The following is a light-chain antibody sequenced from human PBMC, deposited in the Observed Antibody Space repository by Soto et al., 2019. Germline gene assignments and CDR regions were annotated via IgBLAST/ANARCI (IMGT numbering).Light chain of an antibody. CDR3: QQSFNSLFT. Sequence: DIPMTQSPSSLSASVGDRVTITCRASRNISNYLNWYQQKPGNAPKLLIYAASSLLSGVPSRFSGSGSGTDFTLTISSLQPEDFATFYCQQSFNSLFTFGPGTKVDI. CDR1: RNISNY. CDR2: AAS. V-gene: IGKV1-39*01. J-gene: IGKJ3*01.